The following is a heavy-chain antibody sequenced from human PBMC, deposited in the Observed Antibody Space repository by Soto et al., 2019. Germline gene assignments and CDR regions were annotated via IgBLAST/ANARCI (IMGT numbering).Heavy chain of an antibody. J-gene: IGHJ4*02. V-gene: IGHV3-9*01. CDR3: ARRVRDSNTFYFDS. CDR2: ISWNSGTT. Sequence: PGGSLRLSCAASGFSFDDFSMYWVRQVTGKGLEWVSGISWNSGTTVYADSVKGRFTISRDNAKNSLYLQMNSLRDEDTALYFCARRVRDSNTFYFDSWGQGTLVTVSS. CDR1: GFSFDDFS. D-gene: IGHD3-22*01.